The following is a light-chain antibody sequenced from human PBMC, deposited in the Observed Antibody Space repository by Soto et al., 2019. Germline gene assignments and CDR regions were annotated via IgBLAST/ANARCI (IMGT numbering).Light chain of an antibody. V-gene: IGLV1-40*01. Sequence: QSVLTQPPSVSGAPGQRVTISCTGSSSNIGAGYDVHWYQQLPGTAPKLVIYDNNNRPSGVSDRFSGSKSGTSASLAINGLRSDDEADYYCAAWDDNLNAYVFGSGTKLTVL. CDR3: AAWDDNLNAYV. CDR1: SSNIGAGYD. CDR2: DNN. J-gene: IGLJ1*01.